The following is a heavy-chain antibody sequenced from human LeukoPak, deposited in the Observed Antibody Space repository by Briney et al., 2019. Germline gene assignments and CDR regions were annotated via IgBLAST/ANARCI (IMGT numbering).Heavy chain of an antibody. CDR2: ISSTSSYT. D-gene: IGHD2-8*02. J-gene: IGHJ4*02. CDR3: ARGGTGAFDY. Sequence: PWGSLRLSCAASGFPFTSGFTFSDYYMSWIRQSPGKGLEWVSYISSTSSYTSYADSVRGRFTISRDNANHSLFLQMNGLRAEDTAIYYCARGGTGAFDYWGQGPLVTVSS. CDR1: GFPFTSGFTFSDYY. V-gene: IGHV3-11*06.